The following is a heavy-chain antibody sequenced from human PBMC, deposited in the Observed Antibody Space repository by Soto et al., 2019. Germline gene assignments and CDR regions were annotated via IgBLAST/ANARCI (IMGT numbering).Heavy chain of an antibody. CDR3: AKSGGDFWSGYADRFYDYFMVS. J-gene: IGHJ6*01. V-gene: IGHV3-23*01. CDR1: GFTFSSYA. CDR2: ISGSGGST. Sequence: GGSLRLSCAASGFTFSSYAMSWVRQAPGKGLEWVSVISGSGGSTHYADSVRGRFTISRDNSKNTLYLQVNSLRAEDTAVYYCAKSGGDFWSGYADRFYDYFMVSWGQGTRFTIAS. D-gene: IGHD3-3*01.